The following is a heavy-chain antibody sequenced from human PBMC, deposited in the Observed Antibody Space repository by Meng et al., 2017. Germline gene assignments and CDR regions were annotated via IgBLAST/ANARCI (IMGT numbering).Heavy chain of an antibody. CDR2: INPNSGGT. CDR3: ARGVVRAAIPAFDI. J-gene: IGHJ3*02. CDR1: GYTFTGYY. Sequence: ASVKVSCKASGYTFTGYYMHWVRQAPGQGLEWMGWINPNSGGTSYAQKFQGRVTMTRDTSISPAYMELSRLRADDTAVYYSARGVVRAAIPAFDIWGQGTMVTVSS. D-gene: IGHD2-2*01. V-gene: IGHV1-2*02.